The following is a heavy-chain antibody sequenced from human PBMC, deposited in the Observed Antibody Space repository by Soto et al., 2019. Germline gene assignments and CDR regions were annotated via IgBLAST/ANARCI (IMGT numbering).Heavy chain of an antibody. V-gene: IGHV3-21*01. CDR1: GFTFSSDG. CDR2: ISRSSSYI. Sequence: GGSLRLSCAASGFTFSSDGMNWGRQAPGKGMEWVSSISRSSSYIYYADSVKGRFTSSRDNAKNALYLQMNSLRAEDTAVYYCARAPYYHDPPGYLLFWGQGPLVTGSS. D-gene: IGHD3-22*01. J-gene: IGHJ4*02. CDR3: ARAPYYHDPPGYLLF.